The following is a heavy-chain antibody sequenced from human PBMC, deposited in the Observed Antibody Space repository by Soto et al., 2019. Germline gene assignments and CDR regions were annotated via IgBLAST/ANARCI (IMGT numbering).Heavy chain of an antibody. CDR2: ISSSGGST. J-gene: IGHJ6*03. CDR1: GFTLSSYA. V-gene: IGHV3-23*01. D-gene: IGHD3-16*01. CDR3: AKENGGGRYYYYMDV. Sequence: EVQLLESGGGLVQPGGSLRLSCVASGFTLSSYAMSWVRQAPGKGLEWVSAISSSGGSTYYADSVKGRFTISRDKSKKTLYLQMNSLRAEDTAVYYCAKENGGGRYYYYMDVWGKGSTVTVSS.